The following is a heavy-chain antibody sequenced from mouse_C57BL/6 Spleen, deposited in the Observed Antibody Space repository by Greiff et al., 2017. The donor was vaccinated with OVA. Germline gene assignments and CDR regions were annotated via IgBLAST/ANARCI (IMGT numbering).Heavy chain of an antibody. J-gene: IGHJ1*03. D-gene: IGHD2-14*01. V-gene: IGHV1-20*01. CDR1: GYSFTGYF. Sequence: EVKLMESGPELVKPGDSVKISCKASGYSFTGYFMNWVMQSHGQSLEWIGRINPYNGDTFYNQKFKGKATLTVDKSSSTAHMELRSLTSEDSAVYYCARSDRYWYFDVWGTGTTVTVSS. CDR3: ARSDRYWYFDV. CDR2: INPYNGDT.